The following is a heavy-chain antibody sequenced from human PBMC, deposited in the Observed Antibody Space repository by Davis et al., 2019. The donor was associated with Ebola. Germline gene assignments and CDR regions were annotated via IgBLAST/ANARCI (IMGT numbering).Heavy chain of an antibody. Sequence: ASVQVSCKASGYTFMNSAISWVRPAPGQGLEWMGWISAYNGNTNYAQILHGRVTMTTDTSTGTAYMELRSLRSDDTAVYFCARTSIVGTTTTASDIWGQGTKDTVSS. CDR2: ISAYNGNT. CDR1: GYTFMNSA. V-gene: IGHV1-18*01. J-gene: IGHJ3*02. D-gene: IGHD1-26*01. CDR3: ARTSIVGTTTTASDI.